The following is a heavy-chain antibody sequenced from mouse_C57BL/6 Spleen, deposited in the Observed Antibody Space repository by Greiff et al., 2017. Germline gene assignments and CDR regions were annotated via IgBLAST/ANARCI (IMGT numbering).Heavy chain of an antibody. CDR2: IDPSDSYT. CDR3: ARSSSLTGTLDY. V-gene: IGHV1-69*01. D-gene: IGHD4-1*01. Sequence: VQLQQPGAELVMPGASVKLSCKASGYTFTSYWMHWVKQRPGQGLEWIGEIDPSDSYTNYNQKFKGKSTLTVDKSSSTAYMQLSSLTSEDSAVYYCARSSSLTGTLDYWGQGTTLTVSS. J-gene: IGHJ2*01. CDR1: GYTFTSYW.